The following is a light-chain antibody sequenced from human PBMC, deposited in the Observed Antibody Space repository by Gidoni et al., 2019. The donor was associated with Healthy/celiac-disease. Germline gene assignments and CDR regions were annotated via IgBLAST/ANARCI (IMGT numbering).Light chain of an antibody. Sequence: EIVLTQSPATLSLSPGERATLSCRASQSVSSYLAWYQQKPGQAPSLLIYDASNRAPGIPARFSGSGSGTDFTLTISSLEPEDFAVYYCQQRSNWPRTFGQXTKVEIK. CDR1: QSVSSY. CDR2: DAS. CDR3: QQRSNWPRT. V-gene: IGKV3-11*01. J-gene: IGKJ1*01.